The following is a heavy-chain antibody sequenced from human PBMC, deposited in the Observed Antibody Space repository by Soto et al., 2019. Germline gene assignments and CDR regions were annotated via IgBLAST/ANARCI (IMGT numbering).Heavy chain of an antibody. CDR3: ARDAVAFDS. CDR1: GFTLSRYS. Sequence: QVQLVESGGGVVQPGRSLRLSCAASGFTLSRYSRHWVRQAPGKGLEWVAVILYDGTNKYYGDSVKGRFTISRDTSKNTLYLQMDGLRTEDTAVYYCARDAVAFDSWGQGTLVTVTS. J-gene: IGHJ4*02. CDR2: ILYDGTNK. V-gene: IGHV3-30-3*01. D-gene: IGHD6-19*01.